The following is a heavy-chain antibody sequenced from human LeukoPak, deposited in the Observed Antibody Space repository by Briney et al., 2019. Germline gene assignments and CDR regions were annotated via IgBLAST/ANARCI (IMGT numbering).Heavy chain of an antibody. CDR2: ISNSSSYI. CDR1: GFTFSSYS. V-gene: IGHV3-21*01. J-gene: IGHJ4*02. Sequence: GGSLRLSCAASGFTFSSYSMNWVRQAPGKGLEWVSSISNSSSYIYYADSVKGRFTISRDDAKNSLYLQMNSLRAEDTAVYYCARDPMVGYWGQGTLVTVSS. D-gene: IGHD3-10*01. CDR3: ARDPMVGY.